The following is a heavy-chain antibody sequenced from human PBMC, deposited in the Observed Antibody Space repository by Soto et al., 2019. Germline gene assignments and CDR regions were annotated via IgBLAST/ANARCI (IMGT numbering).Heavy chain of an antibody. Sequence: QVQLVQSGAEVKKPGASVKVSCKASGYTFTSYAMHWVRQAPGQRLEWMGWINAGNGNTKYSQKFQGRVTITRDTSASTAYMELSSLRSEDTAVYYCARVGRRGDPRYYYYLDVWGKGTTVTVSS. D-gene: IGHD1-1*01. V-gene: IGHV1-3*01. CDR1: GYTFTSYA. J-gene: IGHJ6*03. CDR3: ARVGRRGDPRYYYYLDV. CDR2: INAGNGNT.